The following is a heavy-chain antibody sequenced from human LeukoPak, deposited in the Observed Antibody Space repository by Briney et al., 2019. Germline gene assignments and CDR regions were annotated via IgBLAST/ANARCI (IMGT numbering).Heavy chain of an antibody. CDR2: IYPGDSDT. CDR3: ARRSSSGSYYDL. V-gene: IGHV5-51*01. D-gene: IGHD1-26*01. Sequence: GESLKISCKASGYSFTSYWIGWVRQMPEKGLEWMGIIYPGDSDTRYSPSFQGQVTISADKSITTAYPQWSSLKTSDTAMYYCARRSSSGSYYDLWGQGTLVTASS. J-gene: IGHJ4*02. CDR1: GYSFTSYW.